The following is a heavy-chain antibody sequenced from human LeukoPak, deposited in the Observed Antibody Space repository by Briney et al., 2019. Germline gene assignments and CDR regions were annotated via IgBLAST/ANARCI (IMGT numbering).Heavy chain of an antibody. CDR1: GYSFTTYW. J-gene: IGHJ4*02. CDR2: IYPGTSHS. V-gene: IGHV5-51*01. CDR3: SSGRDTSGYKYYFDY. D-gene: IGHD6-19*01. Sequence: RGESLKISCKGSGYSFTTYWIGWVRQMPGNGLEWMGIIYPGTSHSIYSPSFQGQVTISADESINTAYLQWSSLKASDTAMYYCSSGRDTSGYKYYFDYWGQGTLVTVSS.